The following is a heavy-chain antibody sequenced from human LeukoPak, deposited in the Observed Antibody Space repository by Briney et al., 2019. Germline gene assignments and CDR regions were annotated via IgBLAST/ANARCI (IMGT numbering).Heavy chain of an antibody. Sequence: PSETLSLTCTVSSGSITDYYWSWIRLPPGKGLEWIGYIYYSGSTNFSPSLKSRVTITVDTSKNQFSLKLRSVTAADTAVYYCARGGNTYGRFDYWGQGTLVTVSS. CDR3: ARGGNTYGRFDY. J-gene: IGHJ4*02. CDR1: SGSITDYY. V-gene: IGHV4-59*01. D-gene: IGHD5-18*01. CDR2: IYYSGST.